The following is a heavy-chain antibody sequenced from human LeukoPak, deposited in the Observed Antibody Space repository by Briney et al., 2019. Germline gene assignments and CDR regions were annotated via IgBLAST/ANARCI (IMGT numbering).Heavy chain of an antibody. CDR3: ARDPMFNYGALDY. CDR2: IKQDGSEK. V-gene: IGHV3-7*01. D-gene: IGHD4-17*01. J-gene: IGHJ4*02. Sequence: PGGSLRLSCAASGFTFSSYWMSWVRQAPGKGLEWMANIKQDGSEKYYVDSVKGRFTISRDNAKNSLYLQMNSLRAEDTAVYYCARDPMFNYGALDYWGQGTLVAVSS. CDR1: GFTFSSYW.